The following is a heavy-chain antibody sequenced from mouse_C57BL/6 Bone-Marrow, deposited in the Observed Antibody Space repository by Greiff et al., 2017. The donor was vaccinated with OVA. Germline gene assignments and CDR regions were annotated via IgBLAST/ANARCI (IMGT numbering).Heavy chain of an antibody. CDR3: TSRETAQATWGAMDY. D-gene: IGHD3-2*02. CDR2: IDPETGGT. J-gene: IGHJ4*01. Sequence: VQLQESGAELVRPGASVTLSCKASGYTFTDYEMHWVKPTPVHGLEWIGAIDPETGGTAYNQKFKGKAILTADKSSSTAYMELRSLTSEDSAVYYCTSRETAQATWGAMDYWGQGTSVTVSS. CDR1: GYTFTDYE. V-gene: IGHV1-15*01.